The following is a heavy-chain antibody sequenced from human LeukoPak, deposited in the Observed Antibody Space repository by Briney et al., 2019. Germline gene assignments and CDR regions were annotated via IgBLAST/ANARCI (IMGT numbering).Heavy chain of an antibody. J-gene: IGHJ4*02. V-gene: IGHV3-49*03. CDR1: GFTFGDYA. CDR2: IRSKAYGGTT. Sequence: GGSLRLSCTASGFTFGDYAMGWFRQAPGKGLEWVGFIRSKAYGGTTEYAASVKGRFTISRDDSKSIAYLQMNSLKTEDTAVYYCTTYGSGRKFDYWGQGILVTVSS. CDR3: TTYGSGRKFDY. D-gene: IGHD3-10*01.